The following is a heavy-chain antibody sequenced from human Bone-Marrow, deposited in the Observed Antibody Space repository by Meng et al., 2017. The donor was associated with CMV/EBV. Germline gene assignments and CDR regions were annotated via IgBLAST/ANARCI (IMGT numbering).Heavy chain of an antibody. J-gene: IGHJ3*02. CDR1: GFTFSSYA. Sequence: GGSLRLSCAASGFTFSSYAMSWVRQAPGKGLEWVSAISGSGGSTYYADSVKGRFTISRDNSKNTLYLQMNSLRAEGTAVYYCAKVYCSGGSCYSDDAFDIWGPGKMVT. CDR3: AKVYCSGGSCYSDDAFDI. CDR2: ISGSGGST. D-gene: IGHD2-15*01. V-gene: IGHV3-23*01.